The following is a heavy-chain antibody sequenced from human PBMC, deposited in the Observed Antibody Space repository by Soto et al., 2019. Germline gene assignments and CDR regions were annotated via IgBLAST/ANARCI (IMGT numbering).Heavy chain of an antibody. Sequence: LRLSCAASGFTVSTNYMSWVRQAPGKGLEWVAVIYSSGSTYYADSVKGRFTISRDNSKNTLSLQMNSLRAEDTAVYHCARGPSVTSPVGIIIMRNYGLEVWGQGTRVTVS. CDR1: GFTVSTNY. CDR3: ARGPSVTSPVGIIIMRNYGLEV. V-gene: IGHV3-53*01. CDR2: IYSSGST. J-gene: IGHJ6*02. D-gene: IGHD3-16*01.